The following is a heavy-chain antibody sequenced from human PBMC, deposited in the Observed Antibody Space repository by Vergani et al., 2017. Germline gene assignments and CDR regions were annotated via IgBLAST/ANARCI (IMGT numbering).Heavy chain of an antibody. CDR3: AKAGSVTSGSLQYNFYMDV. V-gene: IGHV3-33*06. D-gene: IGHD3-10*01. Sequence: QVQLVESGGGVVQPGRSLRLSCAVSGFTFSSYGMHWVRQAPGKGLEWVAVIWYDGSNKYYADSVKGRFTISRDNSKNTLYLQMNSLRAEDTAVYYCAKAGSVTSGSLQYNFYMDVWGKGTTVTVS. J-gene: IGHJ6*03. CDR1: GFTFSSYG. CDR2: IWYDGSNK.